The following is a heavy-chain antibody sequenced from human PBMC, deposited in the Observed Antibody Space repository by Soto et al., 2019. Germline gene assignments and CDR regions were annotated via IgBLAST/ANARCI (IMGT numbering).Heavy chain of an antibody. CDR3: AATDFPSPGGGP. D-gene: IGHD3-16*01. V-gene: IGHV1-58*01. CDR1: GLNRLSFA. CDR2: VVGGSGNT. J-gene: IGHJ5*02. Sequence: QMKLLQSGPKVQKPGPSVKVSCEASGLNRLSFAVQWVRQTRGPRLEWIGSVVGGSGNTNYAPKLQDRVTIIRDRSTNVAYMEMFSLTSEYTAVYYCAATDFPSPGGGPWAPGTLGTVAS.